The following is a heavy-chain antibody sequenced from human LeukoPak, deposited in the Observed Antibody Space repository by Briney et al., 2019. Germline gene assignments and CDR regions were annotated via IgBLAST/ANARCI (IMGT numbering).Heavy chain of an antibody. V-gene: IGHV1-69*04. J-gene: IGHJ6*02. CDR1: GGTFSSYA. D-gene: IGHD3-9*01. CDR3: ARGDIQGHYYYGMDV. Sequence: ASVKVSCKASGGTFSSYAISWVRQAPGQGLEWMGRIIPILGIANYAQKFQGRVTITADKSTSTAYMELGSLRSEDTAVYYCARGDIQGHYYYGMDVWGQGTTVTVSS. CDR2: IIPILGIA.